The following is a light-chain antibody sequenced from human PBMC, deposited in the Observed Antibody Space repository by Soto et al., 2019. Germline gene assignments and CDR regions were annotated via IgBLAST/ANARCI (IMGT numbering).Light chain of an antibody. J-gene: IGKJ5*01. CDR1: QRVSNY. Sequence: VLKQSPATLSLSPGERATLSCRASQRVSNYLAWYXXNPGQPARLLIYDASNRAPGIPARFSGSGSGTDFTLTISSLEPEDFAVYYSQQRSNWPPITFGQGTRLEIK. CDR3: QQRSNWPPIT. CDR2: DAS. V-gene: IGKV3-11*01.